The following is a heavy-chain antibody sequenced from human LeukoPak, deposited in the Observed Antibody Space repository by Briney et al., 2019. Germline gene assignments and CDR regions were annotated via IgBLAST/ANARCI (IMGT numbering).Heavy chain of an antibody. CDR3: ARAQYVYSSHAFDF. D-gene: IGHD2-15*01. J-gene: IGHJ3*01. CDR1: GGSISSSF. Sequence: PSETLTLTCTVSGGSISSSFWSWIRQPPGKGLEWIGYIYYSGSTKYSPSFKSRVTISVDTSKNQFSLRLSSVTAADTAIYYCARAQYVYSSHAFDFWGQGTTVTVSS. CDR2: IYYSGST. V-gene: IGHV4-59*01.